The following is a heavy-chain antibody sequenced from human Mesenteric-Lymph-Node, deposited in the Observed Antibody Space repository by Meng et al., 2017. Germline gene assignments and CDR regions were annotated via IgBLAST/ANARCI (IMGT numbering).Heavy chain of an antibody. Sequence: EVQVVESGGGLVKPGGSLRLFCAASGFTFSSYSMNWVRQAPGKGLEWVSSISSSSSYIYYADSVKGRFTISRDNAKNSLYLQMNSLRAEDTAVYYCARDLFTAVPDYWGQGTLVTVSS. CDR3: ARDLFTAVPDY. CDR2: ISSSSSYI. D-gene: IGHD3-16*01. J-gene: IGHJ4*02. CDR1: GFTFSSYS. V-gene: IGHV3-21*01.